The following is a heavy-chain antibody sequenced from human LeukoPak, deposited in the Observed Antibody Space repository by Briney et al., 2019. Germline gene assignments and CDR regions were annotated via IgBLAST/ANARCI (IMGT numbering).Heavy chain of an antibody. Sequence: TSETLSLTCTVSGGSISSITYYWGWIRQPPGKGLEWVGHMYYRGNTFYNPSLKSRVTISVDTSKNQFSLKLSSVTAADTAVYYCARVNNMAAEVDYWGQGTLVTVSS. J-gene: IGHJ4*02. CDR1: GGSISSITYY. D-gene: IGHD5-24*01. V-gene: IGHV4-39*07. CDR3: ARVNNMAAEVDY. CDR2: MYYRGNT.